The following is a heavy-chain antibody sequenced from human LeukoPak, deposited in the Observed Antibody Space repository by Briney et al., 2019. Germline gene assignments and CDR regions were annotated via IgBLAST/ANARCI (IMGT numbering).Heavy chain of an antibody. CDR3: ARELWFANAPGSWLDP. CDR2: IFHTGST. CDR1: GDSISSGAYS. Sequence: PSETLSLTCVVYGDSISSGAYSWSWIRRPPGKGLEWIGYIFHTGSTFYNPSLKSRVTISVDNSKNQFSLRLNSVTAADTAVYYCARELWFANAPGSWLDPWGQGTLVTVSS. D-gene: IGHD3-10*01. V-gene: IGHV4-30-2*01. J-gene: IGHJ5*02.